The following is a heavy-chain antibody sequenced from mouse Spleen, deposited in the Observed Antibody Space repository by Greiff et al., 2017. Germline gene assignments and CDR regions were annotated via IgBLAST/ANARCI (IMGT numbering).Heavy chain of an antibody. J-gene: IGHJ3*01. D-gene: IGHD3-3*01. V-gene: IGHV5-9-3*01. CDR2: ISSGGSYT. CDR1: GFTFSSYA. CDR3: ARDEGLAY. Sequence: EVHLVESGGGLVKPGGSLKLSCAASGFTFSSYAMSWVRQTPEKRLEWVATISSGGSYTYYPDSVKGRFTISRDNAKNTLYLQMSSLRSEDTAMYYCARDEGLAYWGQGTLVTVSA.